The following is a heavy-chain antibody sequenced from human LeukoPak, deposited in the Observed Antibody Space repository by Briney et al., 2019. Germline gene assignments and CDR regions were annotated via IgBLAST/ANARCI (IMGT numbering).Heavy chain of an antibody. J-gene: IGHJ5*02. CDR3: ARDRGYCSSTSCYSPLNWFDP. CDR1: GYTFTSYY. D-gene: IGHD2-2*02. CDR2: INPSGGST. Sequence: ASVKVSCKAPGYTFTSYYMHWVRQAPGQGLEWMGIINPSGGSTSYAQKFQGRVTMTRDMSTSTVYMELSSLRSEDTAVYYCARDRGYCSSTSCYSPLNWFDPWGQGTPVTVSS. V-gene: IGHV1-46*01.